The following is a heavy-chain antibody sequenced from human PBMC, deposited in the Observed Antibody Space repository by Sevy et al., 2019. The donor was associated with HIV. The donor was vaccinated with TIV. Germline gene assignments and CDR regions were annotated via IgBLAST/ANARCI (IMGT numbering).Heavy chain of an antibody. V-gene: IGHV3-48*03. CDR3: ARDYLVASDYDPGYGMDV. D-gene: IGHD5-12*01. Sequence: GGSLRLSCAASGFTFSSYEMNWVRQAPGKGLEWVSYISGSGTSIHYGESVKGRFTISRDNAKNSLYLLMNSLRVEDTAVYYCARDYLVASDYDPGYGMDVWGQGTTVTVSS. CDR1: GFTFSSYE. CDR2: ISGSGTSI. J-gene: IGHJ6*02.